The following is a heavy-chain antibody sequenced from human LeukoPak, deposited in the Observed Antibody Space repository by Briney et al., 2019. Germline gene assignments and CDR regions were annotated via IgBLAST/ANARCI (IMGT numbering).Heavy chain of an antibody. D-gene: IGHD5-24*01. CDR2: INPNSGST. Sequence: ASVKVSCKASGYTFTAYYVHWVRQAPGQGLEWMGWINPNSGSTNYAQKFQGRVTMTRDTSTSTVYMELSSLRSEDTAVYYCARGGYGDGYSFDYWGQGTLVTVSS. J-gene: IGHJ4*02. CDR1: GYTFTAYY. CDR3: ARGGYGDGYSFDY. V-gene: IGHV1-2*02.